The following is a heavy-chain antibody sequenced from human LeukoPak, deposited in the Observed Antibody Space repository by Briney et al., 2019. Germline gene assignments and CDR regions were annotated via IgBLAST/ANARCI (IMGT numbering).Heavy chain of an antibody. J-gene: IGHJ4*02. D-gene: IGHD6-19*01. Sequence: KSSETLSLTCAVYGGSFSGYYWSWIRQPPGKGLEWIGEINHSGSTNYNPSLKSRVTISVDRSKNQFSLKLSSVTAADTAVYYCASRLAGNLDYFDYWGQGTLVTVSS. CDR1: GGSFSGYY. V-gene: IGHV4-34*01. CDR2: INHSGST. CDR3: ASRLAGNLDYFDY.